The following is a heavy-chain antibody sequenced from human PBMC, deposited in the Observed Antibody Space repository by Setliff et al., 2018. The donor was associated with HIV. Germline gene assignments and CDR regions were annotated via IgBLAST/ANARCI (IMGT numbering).Heavy chain of an antibody. CDR3: ARALYGDYGGDLNWLDP. CDR1: GYTFINYA. V-gene: IGHV7-4-1*02. J-gene: IGHJ5*02. Sequence: VASVKVSCKASGYTFINYAMNWVRQAPGQGLEWMGWINTQTGSPTYAQAFTGRFVFSVDTSVTTAYLQISGLKADDTAVYYCARALYGDYGGDLNWLDPWGQGTLVTVSS. CDR2: INTQTGSP. D-gene: IGHD4-17*01.